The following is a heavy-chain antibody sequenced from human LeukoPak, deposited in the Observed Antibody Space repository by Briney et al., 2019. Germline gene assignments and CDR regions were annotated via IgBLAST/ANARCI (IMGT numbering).Heavy chain of an antibody. CDR3: ARDNSGYDYWFDP. CDR1: GFTFSSYW. Sequence: PGGSLRLSCAASGFTFSSYWMHWVRQAPGKGLVWVSRINSDGSSSSYADSVKGRFTISRDNAKNTLYLQMNSLRAEDTAVYYCARDNSGYDYWFDPWGQGTLVTVSS. V-gene: IGHV3-74*01. CDR2: INSDGSSS. J-gene: IGHJ5*02. D-gene: IGHD5-12*01.